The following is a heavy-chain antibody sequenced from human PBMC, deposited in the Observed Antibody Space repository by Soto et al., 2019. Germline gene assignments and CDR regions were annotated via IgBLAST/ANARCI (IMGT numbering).Heavy chain of an antibody. CDR3: AKLIRFLEWPLGGMDV. D-gene: IGHD3-3*01. V-gene: IGHV3-30*18. J-gene: IGHJ6*02. CDR1: GFTFSSYG. Sequence: VQLVESGGGVVQPGRSLRLSCAASGFTFSSYGMHWVRQAPGKGLEWVAVISYDGSNKYYADSVKGRFTISRDNSKNTLYLQMNSLRAEDTAVYYCAKLIRFLEWPLGGMDVWGQGTTVTVSS. CDR2: ISYDGSNK.